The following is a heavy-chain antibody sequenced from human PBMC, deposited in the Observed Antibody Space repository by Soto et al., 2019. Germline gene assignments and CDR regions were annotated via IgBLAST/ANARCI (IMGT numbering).Heavy chain of an antibody. V-gene: IGHV3-21*01. D-gene: IGHD6-6*01. CDR3: ARDSSSSHYGMAV. J-gene: IGHJ6*02. Sequence: GGSLRLSCTASGFTFSDYTMKWVRQAPGKGLEWVSSISRESSYIYYVDSVKGRFTISRDNAKNSVILQMAGLRVDDTGVYYCARDSSSSHYGMAVWGQGTTVTIS. CDR2: ISRESSYI. CDR1: GFTFSDYT.